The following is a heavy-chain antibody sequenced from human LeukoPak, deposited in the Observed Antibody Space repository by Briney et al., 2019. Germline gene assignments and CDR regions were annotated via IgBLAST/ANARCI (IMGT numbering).Heavy chain of an antibody. Sequence: PGGSLRLSCAASGFTFDDYAMHWVRQAPGKGLEWVSGISWNSGSIGYADSVKGRFTISRDNAKNSLYLQMNSLRAEDTAVYYCARRYFESSAYSDHWGQGTLVTVSS. D-gene: IGHD3-22*01. CDR1: GFTFDDYA. CDR2: ISWNSGSI. J-gene: IGHJ4*02. CDR3: ARRYFESSAYSDH. V-gene: IGHV3-9*01.